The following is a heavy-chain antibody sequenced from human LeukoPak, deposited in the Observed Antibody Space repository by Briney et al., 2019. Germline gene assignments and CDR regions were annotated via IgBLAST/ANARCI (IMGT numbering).Heavy chain of an antibody. J-gene: IGHJ2*01. CDR2: IYHSGST. Sequence: SGTLSLTCAVSGGSISSSNWWSWVRQPPGKGLEWIGEIYHSGSTNYNPSLKSRVTISVDKSKNQFSLKLSSVTAADTAVYYCARKDYDSSGPWYFDLWGRGTLVTVSS. CDR1: GGSISSSNW. D-gene: IGHD3-22*01. CDR3: ARKDYDSSGPWYFDL. V-gene: IGHV4-4*02.